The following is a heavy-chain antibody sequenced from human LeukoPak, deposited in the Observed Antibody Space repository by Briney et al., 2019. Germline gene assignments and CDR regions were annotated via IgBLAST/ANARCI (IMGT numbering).Heavy chain of an antibody. CDR1: GFSFISYG. V-gene: IGHV3-30*18. CDR2: ISDDGRRK. D-gene: IGHD4-17*01. J-gene: IGHJ4*02. CDR3: AKCPSDYGDYVSYFDY. Sequence: GGSLRLSCAASGFSFISYGMHWVRQAPGKGLEWVGVISDDGRRKDYADSVKGRFTISRDNSKDTLYLQMNSLRAEDTAVYYCAKCPSDYGDYVSYFDYWGQGTLVTVSS.